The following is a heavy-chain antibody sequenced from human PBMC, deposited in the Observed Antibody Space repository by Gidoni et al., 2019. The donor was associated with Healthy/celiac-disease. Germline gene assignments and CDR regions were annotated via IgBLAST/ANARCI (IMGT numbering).Heavy chain of an antibody. J-gene: IGHJ6*03. CDR2: INAGNGNT. CDR3: ARATRGFGVVRPVHYYYYMDV. CDR1: GYTFTSYA. D-gene: IGHD3-3*01. V-gene: IGHV1-3*01. Sequence: QVQLVQSGAEVKKPGASVKVSCTASGYTFTSYAMHWVRQAPGQRLEWMGWINAGNGNTKYSQKFQGRVTITRDTSASTAYMELSSLRSEDTAVYYCARATRGFGVVRPVHYYYYMDVWGKGTTVTVSS.